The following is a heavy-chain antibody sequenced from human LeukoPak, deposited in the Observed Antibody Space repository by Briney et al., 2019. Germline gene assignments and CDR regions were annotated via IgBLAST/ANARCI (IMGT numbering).Heavy chain of an antibody. CDR3: ARDGWEPVLSTFDY. CDR2: ISSSGSTI. J-gene: IGHJ4*02. D-gene: IGHD1-26*01. CDR1: GFTFSSYE. V-gene: IGHV3-48*03. Sequence: PGGSLRLSCAASGFTFSSYEMNWVREAPGKGLGWVSYISSSGSTIYYADSVKGRFTISRDNAKNSPYLQMNSLRAEDTAVYYCARDGWEPVLSTFDYWGQGTLVAVSS.